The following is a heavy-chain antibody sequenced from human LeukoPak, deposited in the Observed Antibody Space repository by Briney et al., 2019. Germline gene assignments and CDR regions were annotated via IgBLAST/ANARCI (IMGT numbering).Heavy chain of an antibody. Sequence: GGSLRLSCAASGFTVSSNYMSWVRQAPGKGLEWVSVIYSGGNTYYADSVKGRFTISRDNSENTLYLQMNSLRAEDTAVYYCARDRTSSWYYFDYWGQGTLVTVSS. D-gene: IGHD6-13*01. CDR2: IYSGGNT. CDR3: ARDRTSSWYYFDY. V-gene: IGHV3-66*01. J-gene: IGHJ4*02. CDR1: GFTVSSNY.